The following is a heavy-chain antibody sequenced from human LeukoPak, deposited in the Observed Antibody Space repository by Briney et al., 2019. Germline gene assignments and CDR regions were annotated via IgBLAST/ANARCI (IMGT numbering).Heavy chain of an antibody. CDR2: IYWDDDK. CDR1: GFSLSTSGVG. D-gene: IGHD2-15*01. Sequence: SGPTLVNPTQTLTLTCTFSGFSLSTSGVGVGWIRQPPGKALEWLALIYWDDDKRYSPSLETRLTITKDTSKNQVVLTMTNMDPLDTATYFCAHRDIKDSSGHNYFDYWGQGTLITVSS. V-gene: IGHV2-5*02. J-gene: IGHJ4*02. CDR3: AHRDIKDSSGHNYFDY.